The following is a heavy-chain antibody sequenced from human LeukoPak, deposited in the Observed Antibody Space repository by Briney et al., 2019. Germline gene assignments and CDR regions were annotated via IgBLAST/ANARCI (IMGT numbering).Heavy chain of an antibody. Sequence: SETLSLTCTVSGGSISSSSYYWGWILQPPGKGLEWIGSIYYSGSTYYNPSLKSRVTISVDTSKNQFSLKLSSVTAADTAVYYCARHEVLPTRPVDYWGQGTLVTVSS. CDR1: GGSISSSSYY. V-gene: IGHV4-39*01. CDR3: ARHEVLPTRPVDY. J-gene: IGHJ4*02. CDR2: IYYSGST.